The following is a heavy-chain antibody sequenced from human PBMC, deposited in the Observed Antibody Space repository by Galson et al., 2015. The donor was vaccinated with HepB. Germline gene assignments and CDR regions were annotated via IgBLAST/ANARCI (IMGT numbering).Heavy chain of an antibody. CDR2: ISTSNGDT. Sequence: SVKVSCKASSYTFTSYVITWVRQAPGQGLEWMGRISTSNGDTKYAQKLQGRVTMTTDTSTSTAHLELRSLQSDDTAVYYCARGSSGADYWGQGSLVTVSS. CDR3: ARGSSGADY. D-gene: IGHD6-25*01. J-gene: IGHJ4*02. CDR1: SYTFTSYV. V-gene: IGHV1-18*01.